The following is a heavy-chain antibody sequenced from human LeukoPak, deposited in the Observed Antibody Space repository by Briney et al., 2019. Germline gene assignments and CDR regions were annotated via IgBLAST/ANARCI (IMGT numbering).Heavy chain of an antibody. Sequence: SETLSLTCTVSGGPISSYYWSWIRQPPGKGLEWIGYIYYSGSTNYNPSLKSRVTISVDTSKNQFSLKLSSVTAADTAVYYCARLTYENWFDPWGQGTLVTVSS. CDR2: IYYSGST. CDR1: GGPISSYY. J-gene: IGHJ5*02. CDR3: ARLTYENWFDP. V-gene: IGHV4-59*08. D-gene: IGHD5-12*01.